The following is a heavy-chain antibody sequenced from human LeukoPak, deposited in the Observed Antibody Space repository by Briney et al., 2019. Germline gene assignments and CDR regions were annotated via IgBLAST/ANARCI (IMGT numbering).Heavy chain of an antibody. D-gene: IGHD4-17*01. Sequence: PSETLSLTCTVSGGSLSSYYWSCIREPAGKGLEWIGRIYTSGSTNYNPSLKSRVTMSVDTSKNQFSLKLSSVTAADTAVYYCARMTTVTTRGWFDPWGQGTLVTVSS. CDR1: GGSLSSYY. J-gene: IGHJ5*02. CDR2: IYTSGST. CDR3: ARMTTVTTRGWFDP. V-gene: IGHV4-4*07.